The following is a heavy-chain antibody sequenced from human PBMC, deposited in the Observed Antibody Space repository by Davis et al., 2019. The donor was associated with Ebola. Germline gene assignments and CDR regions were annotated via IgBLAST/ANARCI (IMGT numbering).Heavy chain of an antibody. CDR1: GDSISSNNW. CDR3: ARDRWETNGDFIYFDN. CDR2: IFHGGNT. D-gene: IGHD4-17*01. Sequence: SETLSLTCTVSGDSISSNNWWSWVRQAPGKGLEWIGEIFHGGNTNYNPSLRGRVTMSVDKSKNQFSLKLSSVTAADTATYYCARDRWETNGDFIYFDNWGQGTLVAVSS. V-gene: IGHV4-4*02. J-gene: IGHJ4*02.